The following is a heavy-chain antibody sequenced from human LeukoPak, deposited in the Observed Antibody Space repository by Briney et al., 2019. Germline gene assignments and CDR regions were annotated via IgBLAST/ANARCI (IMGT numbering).Heavy chain of an antibody. V-gene: IGHV4-59*01. CDR3: ARTTEGYAGGPGYSYYYYMGV. D-gene: IGHD5-12*01. Sequence: SETLSLTCTVSGGSISSYYWSWIRQPPGKGPEWIGYIHYSGSTHYNPSLKSRVTISVDTSKNQVSLKLRSVTAADTAVYYCARTTEGYAGGPGYSYYYYMGVWGKGTTVTISS. CDR2: IHYSGST. CDR1: GGSISSYY. J-gene: IGHJ6*03.